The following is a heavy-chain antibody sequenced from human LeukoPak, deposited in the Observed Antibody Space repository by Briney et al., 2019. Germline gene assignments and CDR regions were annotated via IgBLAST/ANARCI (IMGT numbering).Heavy chain of an antibody. CDR3: ARFYKGDGRVYSSLVY. Sequence: SVKVSCKASGGTFSSYAISWVRQAPGQGLEWMGGIIPIFGTANYAQKFQGRVTITADESTSTAYMELSSLRSEDTAVYYCARFYKGDGRVYSSLVYGGRGTLAPV. V-gene: IGHV1-69*13. CDR2: IIPIFGTA. J-gene: IGHJ4*02. CDR1: GGTFSSYA. D-gene: IGHD3-22*01.